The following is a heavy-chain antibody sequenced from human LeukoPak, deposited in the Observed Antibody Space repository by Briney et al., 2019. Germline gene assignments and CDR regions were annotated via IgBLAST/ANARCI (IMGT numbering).Heavy chain of an antibody. J-gene: IGHJ2*01. CDR3: ARGASGGRYFDL. CDR1: GYSISSGYY. V-gene: IGHV4-38-2*01. D-gene: IGHD3-16*01. Sequence: SETLSLTCAVSGYSISSGYYWGWIRQPPGKGLEWIGSIYHSGSTYYNPSLKSRVTISVDTSKNQFSLKLSSVTAADTAVYYSARGASGGRYFDLWGRGTLVTVSS. CDR2: IYHSGST.